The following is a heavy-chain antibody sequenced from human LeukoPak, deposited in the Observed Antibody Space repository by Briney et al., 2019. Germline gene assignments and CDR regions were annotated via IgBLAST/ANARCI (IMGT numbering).Heavy chain of an antibody. CDR3: ARETDYGDYIDY. Sequence: SETLSLTCTVSGGSISSGDYYWSWIRQPPGTGLEWIGYIYYSGSTYYNPSLKSRVTISVDTSKNQFSLKLSSVTAADTAVYYCARETDYGDYIDYWGQGTLVTVSS. CDR2: IYYSGST. CDR1: GGSISSGDYY. J-gene: IGHJ4*02. V-gene: IGHV4-30-4*01. D-gene: IGHD4-17*01.